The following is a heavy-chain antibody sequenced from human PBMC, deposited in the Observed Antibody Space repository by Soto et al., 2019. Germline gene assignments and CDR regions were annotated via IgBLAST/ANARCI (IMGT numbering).Heavy chain of an antibody. Sequence: EVQRLESGGGLVQPGGSLRLSCAASGFTFSSYAMSWVRQAPGKGLEWVSAISGSGGSTYYADSVKGRFTISRDNSKNPLHLQMNSLRAEDPAVYYCAKDSRSYPLDHWCQGTLVTVSS. CDR3: AKDSRSYPLDH. J-gene: IGHJ4*01. CDR2: ISGSGGST. V-gene: IGHV3-23*01. D-gene: IGHD6-6*01. CDR1: GFTFSSYA.